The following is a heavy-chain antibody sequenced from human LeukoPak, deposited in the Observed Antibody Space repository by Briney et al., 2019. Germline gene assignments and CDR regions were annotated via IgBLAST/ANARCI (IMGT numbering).Heavy chain of an antibody. CDR1: GFTFSSYG. J-gene: IGHJ4*02. CDR2: IRYDGNNK. Sequence: GGSLRLSCAASGFTFSSYGMHWVRQAPGKGLEWVAFIRYDGNNKYYADSVKGRFTISRDDSKNTLYLQMNSLRAEDTAVYYCATEVGSGWSLQYWGQGTLVTVSS. V-gene: IGHV3-30*02. D-gene: IGHD6-19*01. CDR3: ATEVGSGWSLQY.